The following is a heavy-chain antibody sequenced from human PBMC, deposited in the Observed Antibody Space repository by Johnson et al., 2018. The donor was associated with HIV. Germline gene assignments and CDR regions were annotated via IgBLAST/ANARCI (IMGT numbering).Heavy chain of an antibody. J-gene: IGHJ3*02. CDR2: ISTSGSTI. CDR3: ARAPPYGDYGDTFDI. CDR1: GFTFRDYY. Sequence: QVQLVESGGGLVKPGGSLRLSCAASGFTFRDYYMSWIRQATGKGLEWVSYISTSGSTIYYADSVKGRFTISRDNAKNSLSLQMNSLRAEDTAVYYCARAPPYGDYGDTFDIWGQGTMVSVSS. D-gene: IGHD4-17*01. V-gene: IGHV3-11*04.